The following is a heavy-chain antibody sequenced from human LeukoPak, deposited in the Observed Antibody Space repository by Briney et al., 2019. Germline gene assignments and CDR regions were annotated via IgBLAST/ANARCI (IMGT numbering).Heavy chain of an antibody. J-gene: IGHJ3*02. CDR3: ARDHPSSGRYALDI. V-gene: IGHV3-7*01. Sequence: GGSLRLSCAASGFSFSRYFMSWVRQAPGGGLEWVANIKEDGSKEFYLDSVKGRFTISRDNAKNSLYLQMNSLRAEDSAMYYCARDHPSSGRYALDIWGQGTMVTFSS. CDR1: GFSFSRYF. CDR2: IKEDGSKE. D-gene: IGHD6-19*01.